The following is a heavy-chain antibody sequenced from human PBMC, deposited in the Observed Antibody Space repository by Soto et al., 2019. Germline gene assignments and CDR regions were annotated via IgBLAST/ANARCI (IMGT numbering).Heavy chain of an antibody. V-gene: IGHV4-61*01. CDR2: IYYSGTT. CDR3: ARFFYSGNWAWYY. CDR1: GASFSSGSYY. Sequence: LSLTCTVSGASFSSGSYYWCWLRQPPGKGLECTGFIYYSGTTNYVPSLKSRVTISVDTSKNQFSLNLRSVTAADTAMYYCARFFYSGNWAWYYWGQGTPVTVSS. J-gene: IGHJ4*02. D-gene: IGHD1-26*01.